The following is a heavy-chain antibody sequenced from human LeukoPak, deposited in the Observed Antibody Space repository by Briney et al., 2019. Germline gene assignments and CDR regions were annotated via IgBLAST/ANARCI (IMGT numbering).Heavy chain of an antibody. CDR2: INPNSGGT. V-gene: IGHV1-2*02. Sequence: GASVKVSCKVSGYTFTGYYMHWVRQAPGQGLEWMGWINPNSGGTNYAQKFQGRVTMTRGTSISTAYMELSRLRSDDAAVYYCARGSGYSGYDQDYWGQGTLVTVSS. J-gene: IGHJ4*02. CDR3: ARGSGYSGYDQDY. CDR1: GYTFTGYY. D-gene: IGHD5-12*01.